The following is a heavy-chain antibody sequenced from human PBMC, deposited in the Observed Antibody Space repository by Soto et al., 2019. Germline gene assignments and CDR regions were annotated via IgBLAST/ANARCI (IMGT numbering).Heavy chain of an antibody. CDR1: AGSISSFY. CDR3: ARSRGNSVYSWFDP. J-gene: IGHJ5*02. V-gene: IGHV4-59*01. D-gene: IGHD3-22*01. Sequence: QVQLQESGPGLVEPSETLSLTCTVSAGSISSFYWSWIRQPPGKSLEWIGYIYYSGSTNYNPSLESRVTISLDTSKNQFSLKLNSVTAADTAVYYCARSRGNSVYSWFDPWGQGTLVTVSS. CDR2: IYYSGST.